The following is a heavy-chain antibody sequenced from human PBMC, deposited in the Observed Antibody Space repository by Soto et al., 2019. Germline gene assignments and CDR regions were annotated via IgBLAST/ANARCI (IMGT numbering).Heavy chain of an antibody. J-gene: IGHJ6*02. D-gene: IGHD2-15*01. CDR2: ISGSGGST. CDR3: AKDSPLAVSGGYCSGGSCYDYYYYGMDV. Sequence: GGSLRLSCAASGFTFSSYAMSWVRQAPGKGLEWISAISGSGGSTYYADSVKGRFTISRDNSKNTLYLQMNSLRAEDTAVYCCAKDSPLAVSGGYCSGGSCYDYYYYGMDVWGQGTTVTVSS. CDR1: GFTFSSYA. V-gene: IGHV3-23*01.